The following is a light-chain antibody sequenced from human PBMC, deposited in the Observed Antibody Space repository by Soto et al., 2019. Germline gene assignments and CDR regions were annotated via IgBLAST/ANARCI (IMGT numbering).Light chain of an antibody. V-gene: IGLV2-14*03. CDR1: SSDVGGYNY. Sequence: QSALTQPASVSGSPGQSITISCTGTSSDVGGYNYVSWYQQHPGKVPKLIIYDVSNRPSGISNRFSGSKSGNTASLTIFGLQAEDEADYYCTSYTSSVTYVFGSGTKVTVL. J-gene: IGLJ1*01. CDR2: DVS. CDR3: TSYTSSVTYV.